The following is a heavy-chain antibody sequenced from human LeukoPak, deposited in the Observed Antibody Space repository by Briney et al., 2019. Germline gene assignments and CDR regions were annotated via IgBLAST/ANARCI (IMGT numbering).Heavy chain of an antibody. D-gene: IGHD3-10*01. CDR2: IYYSGST. CDR1: GGSISSGGYY. J-gene: IGHJ4*02. CDR3: ARGPRYYYGSGSYYSGGDY. Sequence: SETLSLTCTVSGGSISSGGYYWSWIRQPPGKGLEWIGYIYYSGSTNYNPSLKSRVTISVDTSKNQFSLKLSSVTAADTAVYYCARGPRYYYGSGSYYSGGDYWGQGTLVTVSS. V-gene: IGHV4-61*08.